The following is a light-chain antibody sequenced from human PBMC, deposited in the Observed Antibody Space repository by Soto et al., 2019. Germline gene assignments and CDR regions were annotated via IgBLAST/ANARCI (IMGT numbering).Light chain of an antibody. CDR2: FAS. CDR3: QHYNEWPLT. V-gene: IGKV3-15*01. CDR1: QTVSNN. J-gene: IGKJ4*01. Sequence: ERVMTQSPATLSVSPGEKATLSCRASQTVSNNLAWYQQKPGQAPRLLIYFASTRATGIPARFSGSGSGTEVTLTISSLQSEDFAVYYCQHYNEWPLTFGGGTKVETK.